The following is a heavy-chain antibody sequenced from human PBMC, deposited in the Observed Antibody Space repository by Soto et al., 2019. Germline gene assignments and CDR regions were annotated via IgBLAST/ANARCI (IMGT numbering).Heavy chain of an antibody. CDR2: INPNSGGT. J-gene: IGHJ4*02. CDR1: GYTFTGYY. V-gene: IGHV1-2*02. CDR3: ARGRTGTTSYFDY. Sequence: ASVKVSCKASGYTFTGYYLHWVRQAPGQGLEWMGWINPNSGGTNYAQKFQGRVTMTRDTSISTAYMELSRLRSDDTAVYYCARGRTGTTSYFDYWGQGNLVTVSS. D-gene: IGHD1-1*01.